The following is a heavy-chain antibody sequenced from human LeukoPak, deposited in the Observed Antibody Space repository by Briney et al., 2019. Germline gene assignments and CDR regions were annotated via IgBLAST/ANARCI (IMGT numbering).Heavy chain of an antibody. V-gene: IGHV4-34*01. CDR3: ARDPIRERDDY. CDR1: GGSFSGYY. CDR2: INHSGGT. Sequence: PSETLSLTCAVYGGSFSGYYWSWIRQPPGKGLEWVGEINHSGGTNYNPSLKSRVTISVDTSKNHFSLKLSSVTAADTAVYYCARDPIRERDDYWGQGTLVTVSS. D-gene: IGHD3-9*01. J-gene: IGHJ4*02.